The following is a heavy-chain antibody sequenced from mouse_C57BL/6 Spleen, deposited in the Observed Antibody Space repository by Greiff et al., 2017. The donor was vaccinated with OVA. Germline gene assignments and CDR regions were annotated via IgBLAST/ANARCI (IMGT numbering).Heavy chain of an antibody. J-gene: IGHJ2*01. D-gene: IGHD1-1*01. CDR3: ARGDYGSSFDY. Sequence: QVQLQQSGAELVRPGASVKLSCKASGYTFTDYYINWVKQRPGQGLEWIARIYPGSGNTYYNEKFKGKATLTAEKSSSTAYMQLSSLTSEDSAVYFCARGDYGSSFDYWGQGTTLTVSS. CDR2: IYPGSGNT. CDR1: GYTFTDYY. V-gene: IGHV1-76*01.